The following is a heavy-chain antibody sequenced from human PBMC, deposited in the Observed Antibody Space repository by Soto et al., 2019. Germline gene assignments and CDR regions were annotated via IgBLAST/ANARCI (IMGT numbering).Heavy chain of an antibody. Sequence: PGGSLRLSCAASGFTFSSYGMSWVRQAPGKGLEWVSGISGSGGSTYYADSVRGRFTISRDNSKNTLYLQMSSLRAEDTAVYYCAKDTRLRLGDFSFDAFDYWGQGTLVTVSS. CDR1: GFTFSSYG. J-gene: IGHJ4*02. CDR3: AKDTRLRLGDFSFDAFDY. CDR2: ISGSGGST. V-gene: IGHV3-23*01. D-gene: IGHD3-16*02.